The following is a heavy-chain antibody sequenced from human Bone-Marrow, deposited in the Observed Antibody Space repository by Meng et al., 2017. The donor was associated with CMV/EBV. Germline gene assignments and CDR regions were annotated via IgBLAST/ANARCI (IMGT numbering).Heavy chain of an antibody. D-gene: IGHD5-24*01. Sequence: GSLRLSCTVSGGSISSSSYYWGWIRQPPGKGLEWIGSIYYSGSTYYNPSLKSRVTISVDTSKNQFSLKLSSVTAADTAVYYCARDRGMATIIYYYYGMDVWGQWTTVTVSS. J-gene: IGHJ6*02. CDR1: GGSISSSSYY. CDR3: ARDRGMATIIYYYYGMDV. CDR2: IYYSGST. V-gene: IGHV4-39*07.